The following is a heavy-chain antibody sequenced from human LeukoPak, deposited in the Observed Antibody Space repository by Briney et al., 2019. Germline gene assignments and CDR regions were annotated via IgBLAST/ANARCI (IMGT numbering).Heavy chain of an antibody. CDR1: GGSISSYY. Sequence: SESLSLTCTVSGGSISSYYWSWIRQPAGKGLEWIGRIYTSGSTNYNPSLKSRVTMSVDTSKNQFSLKLSSMTTADTAVYYCARRPVGMSYGMDVWGQGTTVTVSS. J-gene: IGHJ6*02. CDR3: ARRPVGMSYGMDV. D-gene: IGHD7-27*01. CDR2: IYTSGST. V-gene: IGHV4-4*07.